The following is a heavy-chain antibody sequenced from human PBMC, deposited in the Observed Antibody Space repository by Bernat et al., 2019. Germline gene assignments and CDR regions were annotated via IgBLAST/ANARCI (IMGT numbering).Heavy chain of an antibody. D-gene: IGHD5-12*01. CDR2: FYYTGNS. CDR3: ARQSSGYDSHYYYYMDV. V-gene: IGHV4-39*01. Sequence: QLQLQESGPGLVKPSETLSLTCTVSGGPISSDSYSWGWIRQPPGKGLEWIGSFYYTGNSYYSPSLKSRVTISVDTSKNQFSLQLSSVTAADTAVYYCARQSSGYDSHYYYYMDVWGKGTTVTVSS. J-gene: IGHJ6*03. CDR1: GGPISSDSYS.